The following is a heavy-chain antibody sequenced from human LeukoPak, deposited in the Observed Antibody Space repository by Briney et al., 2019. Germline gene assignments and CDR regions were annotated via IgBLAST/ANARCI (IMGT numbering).Heavy chain of an antibody. CDR3: ARDPGSYRYSDY. Sequence: GGSLRLSCAASGFTFSSNWMTWVRQAPGKGPEWVANVNQDGSEKKYVDSVKGRFTISRDNAKNSLYLQMNSLRAEDTAVYYCARDPGSYRYSDYWGQGTLVTVSS. CDR1: GFTFSSNW. V-gene: IGHV3-7*01. D-gene: IGHD3-16*02. CDR2: VNQDGSEK. J-gene: IGHJ4*02.